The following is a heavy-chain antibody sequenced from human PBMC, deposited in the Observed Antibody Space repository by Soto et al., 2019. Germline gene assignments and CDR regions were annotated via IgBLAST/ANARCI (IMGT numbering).Heavy chain of an antibody. Sequence: SETLSLTCSVSGDSITRLDFYWPWIRQHPEKGLEWMGNIYFRGNTYYSPSLESRLTISVDTSKNQFSLKLTSVTAADTAVYYCAREGGSYDSGGYLIRGAFDIWGQGTMVTVSS. CDR1: GDSITRLDFY. CDR3: AREGGSYDSGGYLIRGAFDI. D-gene: IGHD3-22*01. V-gene: IGHV4-31*03. J-gene: IGHJ3*02. CDR2: IYFRGNT.